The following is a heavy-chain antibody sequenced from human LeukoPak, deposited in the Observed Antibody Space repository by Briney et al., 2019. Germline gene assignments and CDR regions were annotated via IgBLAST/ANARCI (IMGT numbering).Heavy chain of an antibody. D-gene: IGHD6-19*01. V-gene: IGHV4-4*07. CDR2: IYTSGST. CDR3: ARVPVAGTLYYYYGMDV. J-gene: IGHJ6*02. Sequence: SETLSLTCTVSGGSISSYYWSWIRQPAGKGLEWIGRIYTSGSTNYNPSLKSRVTMSVDTSKNQFSLKLSSVTAADTAVYYCARVPVAGTLYYYYGMDVWGQGTTVTVFS. CDR1: GGSISSYY.